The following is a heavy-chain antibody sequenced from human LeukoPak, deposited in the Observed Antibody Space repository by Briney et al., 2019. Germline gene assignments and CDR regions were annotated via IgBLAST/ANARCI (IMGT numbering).Heavy chain of an antibody. CDR1: GFTFISYW. D-gene: IGHD3-10*01. J-gene: IGHJ4*02. Sequence: GGALRLSCAASGFTFISYWMTWGRHAPGKGVEWVSAIRWSGGSTYYADSVKGRFTSSIDKSKNTRDVQMNRLRAEHTAVYYCAKDQDRRSGSPARDYWGQGPLVTVSS. CDR2: IRWSGGST. CDR3: AKDQDRRSGSPARDY. V-gene: IGHV3-23*01.